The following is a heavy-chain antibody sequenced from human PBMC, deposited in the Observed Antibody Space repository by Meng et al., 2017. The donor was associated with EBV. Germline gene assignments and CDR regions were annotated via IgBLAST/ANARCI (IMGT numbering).Heavy chain of an antibody. V-gene: IGHV1-3*01. Sequence: QVQVVQSWAEVKKPGASVRVSCKASGYTFTSDAMHWVRQSPGQRLEWMGWINAGNGNPKYSQKFQGRVTITRDTSASTAYMELSSLRSEDTAVYYCARRGGVADWFDPWGQGTLVTVSS. CDR1: GYTFTSDA. D-gene: IGHD2-15*01. J-gene: IGHJ5*02. CDR2: INAGNGNP. CDR3: ARRGGVADWFDP.